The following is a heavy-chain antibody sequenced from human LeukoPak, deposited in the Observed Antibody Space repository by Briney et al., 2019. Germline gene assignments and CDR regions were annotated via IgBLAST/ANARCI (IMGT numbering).Heavy chain of an antibody. Sequence: GGSLRLSCAASGFTFDDYAMHWVRQAPGKGLEWVSGISWNSGSIGYADSVKGRFTISRDNAKNSLYLQMNSLKTEDTAVYYCASRKYYYDSSGYYVEAFDIWGQGTMVTVSS. J-gene: IGHJ3*02. CDR2: ISWNSGSI. CDR1: GFTFDDYA. D-gene: IGHD3-22*01. CDR3: ASRKYYYDSSGYYVEAFDI. V-gene: IGHV3-9*01.